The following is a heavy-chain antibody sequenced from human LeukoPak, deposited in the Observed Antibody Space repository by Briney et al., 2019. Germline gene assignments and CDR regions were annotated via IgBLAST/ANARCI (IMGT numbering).Heavy chain of an antibody. V-gene: IGHV3-23*01. D-gene: IGHD2-8*01. CDR2: VSDSSDV. J-gene: IGHJ4*02. Sequence: GGSLRLSCAASGFTFSTYTMNWVRQAPGKGLEWVSTVSDSSDVHYSDSVKGRFTISRDNSKNTLYLQMNSLRAEDTAVYYCAKMVREFYTISYYFDYWGQGTLVTVSS. CDR3: AKMVREFYTISYYFDY. CDR1: GFTFSTYT.